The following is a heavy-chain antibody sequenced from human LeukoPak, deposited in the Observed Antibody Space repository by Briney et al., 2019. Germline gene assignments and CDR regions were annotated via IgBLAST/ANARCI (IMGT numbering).Heavy chain of an antibody. J-gene: IGHJ4*02. V-gene: IGHV4-59*12. D-gene: IGHD6-19*01. CDR1: GGSISSYY. CDR3: ARASGQWLVRRHDY. CDR2: IYYSGST. Sequence: SETLSLTCTVSGGSISSYYWSWIRQPPGKGLEWIGYIYYSGSTNYNPSLKSRVTISVDTSKNQFSLKLSSVTAADTAVYYCARASGQWLVRRHDYWGQGTLVIVSS.